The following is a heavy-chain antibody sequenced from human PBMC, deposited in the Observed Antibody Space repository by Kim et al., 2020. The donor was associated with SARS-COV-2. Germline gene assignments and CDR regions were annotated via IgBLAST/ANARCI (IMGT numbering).Heavy chain of an antibody. Sequence: KGRFTISRDNAKNSLYLQMNSLRAEDTAVYYCARDTRYCSGGSCYSEPDYWGQGTLVTVSS. CDR3: ARDTRYCSGGSCYSEPDY. J-gene: IGHJ4*02. V-gene: IGHV3-11*06. D-gene: IGHD2-15*01.